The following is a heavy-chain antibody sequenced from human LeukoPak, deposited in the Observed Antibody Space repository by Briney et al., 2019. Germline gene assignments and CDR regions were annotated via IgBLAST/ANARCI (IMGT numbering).Heavy chain of an antibody. Sequence: PGGSLRLSCAASGFTFSSYAMSWVRQAPGKGLEWVSAISGSGGSTYYADSVKGRFTISRDNSKNTLYLQMNSLRAEVTAVYYCAKDVHSYCSSTSCHIVDYWGQGTLVTVSS. CDR2: ISGSGGST. V-gene: IGHV3-23*01. J-gene: IGHJ4*02. CDR1: GFTFSSYA. D-gene: IGHD2-2*02. CDR3: AKDVHSYCSSTSCHIVDY.